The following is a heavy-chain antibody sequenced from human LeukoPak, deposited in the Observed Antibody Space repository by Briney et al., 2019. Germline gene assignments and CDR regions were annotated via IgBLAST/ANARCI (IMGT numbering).Heavy chain of an antibody. J-gene: IGHJ4*02. CDR2: IGGSSTSI. CDR1: GFTFRSYS. V-gene: IGHV3-21*01. CDR3: AREAEEAFDY. Sequence: GGSLRLSCAASGFTFRSYSMNWVRQAPGKGLEWVSSIGGSSTSIYYADSVEGRFTISRDNAKNSLYLQMNRLRAEDTAVYFCAREAEEAFDYWGQGTLVTVSS.